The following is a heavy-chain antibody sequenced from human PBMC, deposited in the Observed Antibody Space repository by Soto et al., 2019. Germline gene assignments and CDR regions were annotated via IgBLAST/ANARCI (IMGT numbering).Heavy chain of an antibody. CDR2: IYHSGAT. Sequence: PSETLSLTCTVSGASISTSNYSWGWIRQPPGKGLEWIGSIYHSGATYYNPSLKSRVTISVDTSKDQFSLNLSSVTAADTAVYYCAAGPVVTIFGVIMSTLPGQYYMDVWATATTVTSP. CDR3: AAGPVVTIFGVIMSTLPGQYYMDV. D-gene: IGHD3-3*01. J-gene: IGHJ6*03. CDR1: GASISTSNYS. V-gene: IGHV4-39*01.